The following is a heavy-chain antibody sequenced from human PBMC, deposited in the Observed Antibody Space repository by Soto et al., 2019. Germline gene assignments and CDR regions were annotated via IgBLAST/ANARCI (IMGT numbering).Heavy chain of an antibody. CDR3: ARAGFLEWPSHYGMDV. CDR2: IDWDDDK. D-gene: IGHD3-3*01. Sequence: SGPTLVNPTQTLTLICTFSGFSLSTSGMCVSWIRQPPGKALEWLARIDWDDDKYYSTSLKTRLTISKDNSKNQVVLTMTNMDPVDTATYYCARAGFLEWPSHYGMDVWGQGTTVTVSS. V-gene: IGHV2-70*11. CDR1: GFSLSTSGMC. J-gene: IGHJ6*02.